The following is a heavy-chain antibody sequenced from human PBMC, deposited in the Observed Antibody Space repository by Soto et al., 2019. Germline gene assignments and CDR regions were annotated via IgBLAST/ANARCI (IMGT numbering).Heavy chain of an antibody. CDR1: GFTFSSYS. CDR2: ISSSSSYI. J-gene: IGHJ4*02. V-gene: IGHV3-21*01. CDR3: ARDPPLAPAAPFDY. Sequence: PGGSLRLSCAASGFTFSSYSMNWVRQAPGKGLEWVSSISSSSSYIYYADSVKGRFTISRDNAKNSLYLQMNSLRAEDTAVYYCARDPPLAPAAPFDYWGQGTLVTVSS. D-gene: IGHD2-2*01.